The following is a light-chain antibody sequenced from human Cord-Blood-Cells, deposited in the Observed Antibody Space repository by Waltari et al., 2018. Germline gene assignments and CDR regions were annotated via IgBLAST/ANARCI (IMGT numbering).Light chain of an antibody. Sequence: QSALTQPASVSGSPGKSITISCTGTSSDVGCYNYVSWYQQHPGKAPKLRIYDVSNRPSGVSNRFSGSKSGNTASLTISGLQAEDEADYYCSSYTSSSTLPFGTGTKVTVL. V-gene: IGLV2-14*01. J-gene: IGLJ1*01. CDR1: SSDVGCYNY. CDR3: SSYTSSSTLP. CDR2: DVS.